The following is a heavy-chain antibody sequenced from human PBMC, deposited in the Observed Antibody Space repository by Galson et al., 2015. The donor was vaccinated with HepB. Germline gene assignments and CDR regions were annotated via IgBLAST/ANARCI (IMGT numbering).Heavy chain of an antibody. CDR3: AINPRGYSSGSFDY. CDR1: GYSFTKYW. J-gene: IGHJ4*02. Sequence: QSGAEVKKPGESLKISCKGSGYSFTKYWIGWVRQMSGKGLEWMGFIYPDDSDTRYSPSFQGQVTISADKSIRTAYLQWSGLKASDTAIYYCAINPRGYSSGSFDYWGQGTLVTVSS. V-gene: IGHV5-51*01. D-gene: IGHD5-18*01. CDR2: IYPDDSDT.